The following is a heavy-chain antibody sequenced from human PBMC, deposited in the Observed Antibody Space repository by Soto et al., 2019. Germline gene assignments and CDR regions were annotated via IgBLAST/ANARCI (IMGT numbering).Heavy chain of an antibody. CDR3: ARERIFGVSNYYYYGMDV. V-gene: IGHV1-18*04. J-gene: IGHJ6*02. Sequence: ASVKVSCKASGYTFTSYGISWVRQAPGQGLGWMGWISANNGNTNYAQKLQGRVTMTTDTSTSTAYMELSRLRSDDTAVYYCARERIFGVSNYYYYGMDVWGQGTTVTVSS. CDR2: ISANNGNT. D-gene: IGHD3-3*01. CDR1: GYTFTSYG.